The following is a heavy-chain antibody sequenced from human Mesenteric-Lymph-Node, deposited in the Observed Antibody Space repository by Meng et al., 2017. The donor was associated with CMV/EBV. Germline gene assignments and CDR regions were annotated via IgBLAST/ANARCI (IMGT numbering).Heavy chain of an antibody. J-gene: IGHJ4*02. CDR1: GYTFRSYG. CDR2: ISPYNGNT. Sequence: SGYTFRSYGISWVRQSPGQGLEWMGWISPYNGNTNYAQNLQGRVTMTTDTYTSTAYMELRSLRSDDTAVYYCARDGQWDFWGGFHDYWGQGTLVTVSS. D-gene: IGHD3-3*01. CDR3: ARDGQWDFWGGFHDY. V-gene: IGHV1-18*01.